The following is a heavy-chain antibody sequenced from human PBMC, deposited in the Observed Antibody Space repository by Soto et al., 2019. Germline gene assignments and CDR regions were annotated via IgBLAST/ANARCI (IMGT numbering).Heavy chain of an antibody. D-gene: IGHD3-16*01. V-gene: IGHV1-69*01. CDR1: GGTSNRFA. CDR3: ATGRGSGGFDS. J-gene: IGHJ4*02. Sequence: QVQLVQSGTEVKKPGSSVRVSCKASGGTSNRFAFSWVRQAPGQGLEWMGGSIPIFGTANYAPRFPGRATITADESTSTGYMELSGLRSDDTATYYCATGRGSGGFDSWGQGTQVLVYS. CDR2: SIPIFGTA.